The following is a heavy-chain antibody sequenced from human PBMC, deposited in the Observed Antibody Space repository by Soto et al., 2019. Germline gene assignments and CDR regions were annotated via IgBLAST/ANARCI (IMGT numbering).Heavy chain of an antibody. Sequence: EVQLLESGGGLVQPGGSLRLSCAASGFTFSSFAMNWVRQAPGKGLEWVSGVSGGGDATFYADSAKGRFTISRVQSKNTLYLQMNSLRAGDTAVYYCVRKIVGTTTSGAYWYFDVWGRGTLVTVSS. CDR2: VSGGGDAT. CDR1: GFTFSSFA. J-gene: IGHJ2*01. V-gene: IGHV3-23*01. CDR3: VRKIVGTTTSGAYWYFDV. D-gene: IGHD1-26*01.